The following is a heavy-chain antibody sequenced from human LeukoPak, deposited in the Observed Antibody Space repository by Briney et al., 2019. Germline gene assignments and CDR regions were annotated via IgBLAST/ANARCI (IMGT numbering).Heavy chain of an antibody. V-gene: IGHV4-34*01. D-gene: IGHD2-15*01. CDR1: GGSFSGYY. J-gene: IGHJ5*02. CDR2: INHSGST. Sequence: SETLSFTCAVYGGSFSGYYWSWIRQPPGKGLEWIGEINHSGSTNYNPSLKSRVTISVDTSKNQFSLKLSSVTAADTAVYYCARVVVAATKWFDPWGQGTLVTVSS. CDR3: ARVVVAATKWFDP.